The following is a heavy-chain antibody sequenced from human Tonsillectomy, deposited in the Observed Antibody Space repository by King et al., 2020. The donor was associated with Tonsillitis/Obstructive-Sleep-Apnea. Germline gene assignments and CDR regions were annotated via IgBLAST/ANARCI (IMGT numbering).Heavy chain of an antibody. CDR3: TTADWNPSTKFDY. V-gene: IGHV3-15*07. D-gene: IGHD1-1*01. CDR2: IKTKTDGGTT. J-gene: IGHJ4*02. CDR1: GFTFSNAW. Sequence: QLVQSGGGLVKPGGSLRLSCAASGFTFSNAWMNWVRQAPGKGLEWVGRIKTKTDGGTTDYAAPVKGRFTISRDDSKNTLYLQMNSLKTEDTAVYYCTTADWNPSTKFDYWGQGTLVTVSS.